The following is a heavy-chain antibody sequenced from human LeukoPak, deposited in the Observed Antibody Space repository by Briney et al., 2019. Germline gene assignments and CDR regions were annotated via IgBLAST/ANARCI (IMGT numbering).Heavy chain of an antibody. J-gene: IGHJ4*02. CDR2: ISSDGSST. Sequence: GGSLRLSCAASGFTFSSYWMHWVRQGPGKGLVWVSPISSDGSSTNYADSVKGRFTISRDNAKNTLYLQMNSLRAEDTAVYYCARDSESKWNRSFDYWGQGTLVTVSS. V-gene: IGHV3-74*01. CDR1: GFTFSSYW. CDR3: ARDSESKWNRSFDY. D-gene: IGHD1-20*01.